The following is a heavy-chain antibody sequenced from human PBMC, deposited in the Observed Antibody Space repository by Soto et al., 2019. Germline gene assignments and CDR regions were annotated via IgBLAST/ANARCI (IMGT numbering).Heavy chain of an antibody. CDR1: SYVIESGHY. V-gene: IGHV4-38-2*01. J-gene: IGHJ4*03. CDR2: IYDSGTT. D-gene: IGHD3-3*01. Sequence: KTSETLSLTCVVSSYVIESGHYWGWVRQPPGKGLEWVGSIYDSGTTYYNPSLRSRVTISAHTSKNQLSLSLTSVTAADTAVYYCARSPQYYTPGSSPFDYWGPGTMVTVSS. CDR3: ARSPQYYTPGSSPFDY.